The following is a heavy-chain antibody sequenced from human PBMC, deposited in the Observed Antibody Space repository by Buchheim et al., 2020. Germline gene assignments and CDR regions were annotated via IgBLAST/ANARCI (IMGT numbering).Heavy chain of an antibody. Sequence: EVQLVESGGGLVQPGGSLRLPCAASGFTFGSYAMSWVRQAPGKGLEWVSTISHSATSTYYADSVKGRFPVSRDNSKNTLYLQMNSLRAEDTAVYYCAKDPYYYDTYYFDSWGQGTL. CDR1: GFTFGSYA. V-gene: IGHV3-23*04. D-gene: IGHD3-22*01. CDR2: ISHSATST. CDR3: AKDPYYYDTYYFDS. J-gene: IGHJ4*02.